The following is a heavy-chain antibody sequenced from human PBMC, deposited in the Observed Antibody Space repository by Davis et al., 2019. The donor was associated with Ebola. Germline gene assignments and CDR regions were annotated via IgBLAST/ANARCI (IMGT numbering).Heavy chain of an antibody. CDR2: IYYSGST. CDR3: ARGRRVLVPAALDY. J-gene: IGHJ4*02. Sequence: SETLSLTCTVSGGSISSYYWGWIRQPPGKGLEWIGSIYYSGSTYYNPSLKSRVTISVDTSKNQFSLKLSSVTAADTAVYYCARGRRVLVPAALDYWGQGTLVTVSS. V-gene: IGHV4-39*07. D-gene: IGHD2-2*01. CDR1: GGSISSYY.